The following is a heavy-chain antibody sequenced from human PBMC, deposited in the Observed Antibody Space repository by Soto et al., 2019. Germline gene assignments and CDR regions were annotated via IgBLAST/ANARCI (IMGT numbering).Heavy chain of an antibody. Sequence: QITLKESGPTLVKPTQTLTLTCTFSEFSLSTSGVGVGWIRQSPGKALEWLALIYWDDDKRYSPSLRSRLAITQDTPKNQVVRKSTNMDPVDAGTYYCAHIMITYGGVIRKDAFDFWGQGTMVTVSS. CDR1: EFSLSTSGVG. J-gene: IGHJ3*01. V-gene: IGHV2-5*02. CDR3: AHIMITYGGVIRKDAFDF. CDR2: IYWDDDK. D-gene: IGHD3-16*02.